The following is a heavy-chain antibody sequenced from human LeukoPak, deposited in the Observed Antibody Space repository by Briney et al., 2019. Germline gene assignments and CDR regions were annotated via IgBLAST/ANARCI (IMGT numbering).Heavy chain of an antibody. J-gene: IGHJ4*02. Sequence: ASVKVSCKASGYIFTSYGISWVRQAPGQGLEWMGWISAYNGNTNYAQKLQGRVTMTTDTSTSTAYMELRSLRSDDTAVYYCARDSGRYCSGGSCYLVYWGQGTLVTVSS. CDR1: GYIFTSYG. V-gene: IGHV1-18*01. D-gene: IGHD2-15*01. CDR2: ISAYNGNT. CDR3: ARDSGRYCSGGSCYLVY.